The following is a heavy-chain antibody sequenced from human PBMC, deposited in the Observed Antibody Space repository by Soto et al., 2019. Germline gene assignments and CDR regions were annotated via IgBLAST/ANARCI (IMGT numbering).Heavy chain of an antibody. CDR2: INADGTST. Sequence: GGSLRLSCAASGFTFSNSWMHWVRQVSGKGLEWVSRINADGTSTSYADSVKGRFTISRDNARNTLYLHVNSLRAEDTAVYYCVKVLARGVGVPRSYFDSWGQGALVTVSS. D-gene: IGHD2-2*01. CDR1: GFTFSNSW. V-gene: IGHV3-74*01. CDR3: VKVLARGVGVPRSYFDS. J-gene: IGHJ4*02.